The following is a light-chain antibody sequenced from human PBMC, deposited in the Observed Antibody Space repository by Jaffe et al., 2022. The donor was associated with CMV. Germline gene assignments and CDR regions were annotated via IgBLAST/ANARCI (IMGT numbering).Light chain of an antibody. Sequence: IVLTQSPATLSLSPGERATLSCGASQSVDNYLAWYQQKPGQAPRLLIYDVFNRATGTPDRFTGSGSGTAFTLTINSLEPEDFGIYYCQHRFNWPPTFGQGTKLEIK. J-gene: IGKJ2*01. CDR1: QSVDNY. V-gene: IGKV3-11*01. CDR3: QHRFNWPPT. CDR2: DVF.